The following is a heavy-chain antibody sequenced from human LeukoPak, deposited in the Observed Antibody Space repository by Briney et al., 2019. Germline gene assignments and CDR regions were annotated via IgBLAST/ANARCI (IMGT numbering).Heavy chain of an antibody. J-gene: IGHJ5*01. V-gene: IGHV4-30-4*01. CDR1: GGSISSGDYY. CDR3: ARGPIVGATQGWFDS. D-gene: IGHD1-26*01. Sequence: SETLSLTCTVSGGSISSGDYYWSWIRQPPGKGLEWIGYIYYSGSTYYNPSLKSRVTISVDTSKNQFSLKLSSVTAADTAVYYCARGPIVGATQGWFDSWGQGTLVTVSS. CDR2: IYYSGST.